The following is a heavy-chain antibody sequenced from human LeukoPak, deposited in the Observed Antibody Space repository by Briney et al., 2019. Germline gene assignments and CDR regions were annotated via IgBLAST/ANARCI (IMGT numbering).Heavy chain of an antibody. Sequence: SVKVSCKASRGTFSSYAISWVRQAPGQGLEWMGGIIPIFGTANYAQKFQGRVTITADKSTSTAYMELSSLRSEDTAVYYCARSEGYSSSWSYDWGQGTLVTVSS. D-gene: IGHD6-13*01. CDR2: IIPIFGTA. V-gene: IGHV1-69*06. J-gene: IGHJ4*02. CDR3: ARSEGYSSSWSYD. CDR1: RGTFSSYA.